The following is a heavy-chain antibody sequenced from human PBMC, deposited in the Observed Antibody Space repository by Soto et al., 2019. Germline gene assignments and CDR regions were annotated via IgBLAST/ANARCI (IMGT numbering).Heavy chain of an antibody. CDR3: AKDLVATGTNKRGIDY. Sequence: LRLSCAASGFTFSSYGMHWVRQAPGKGLERVAVISYDGSNKYYADSVKGRFTISRDNSKNTLYLQMNSLRAEDTAVYYCAKDLVATGTNKRGIDYWGQGTLVTVSS. D-gene: IGHD1-7*01. J-gene: IGHJ4*02. CDR2: ISYDGSNK. V-gene: IGHV3-30*18. CDR1: GFTFSSYG.